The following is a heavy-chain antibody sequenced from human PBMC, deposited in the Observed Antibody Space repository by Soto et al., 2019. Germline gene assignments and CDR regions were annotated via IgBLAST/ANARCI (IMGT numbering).Heavy chain of an antibody. CDR2: IKQDGSEK. CDR3: ATSNKWNSFDAFDM. Sequence: PGGSLRLSCAASRFTFSTNWMSWVRQAPGKGLEWVANIKQDGSEKYYVDSVKGRFTISRDNAKNSLYLQMNSLRSEDTAVYYCATSNKWNSFDAFDMWGQGTMVTVSS. D-gene: IGHD1-7*01. CDR1: RFTFSTNW. J-gene: IGHJ3*02. V-gene: IGHV3-7*01.